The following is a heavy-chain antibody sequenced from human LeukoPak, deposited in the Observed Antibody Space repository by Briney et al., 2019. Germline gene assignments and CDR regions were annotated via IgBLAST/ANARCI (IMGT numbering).Heavy chain of an antibody. CDR3: AKAGRGYGDYVDYMDV. J-gene: IGHJ6*03. D-gene: IGHD4-17*01. CDR1: GFMFSGYA. Sequence: GGSLRLSCAASGFMFSGYAMSWVRQAPGKGLEWVSAISGSGGSTNYADPVKGRFTISRDNSKNTLYLQMNSLRAEDTAVYYCAKAGRGYGDYVDYMDVWGKGTTVTVSS. CDR2: ISGSGGST. V-gene: IGHV3-23*01.